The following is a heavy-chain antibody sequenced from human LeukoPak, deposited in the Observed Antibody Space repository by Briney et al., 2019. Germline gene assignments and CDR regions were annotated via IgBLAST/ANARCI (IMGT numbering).Heavy chain of an antibody. CDR2: ISSNSEAT. CDR3: ARVARGNYYHFDS. D-gene: IGHD1-26*01. CDR1: GFTFSTYS. Sequence: GGSLRLPCAASGFTFSTYSLTWVRQAPGKGLEWVSYISSNSEATSYADSVKGRFTSSRDYARNSLYLHMTSLRAEDTAVYYCARVARGNYYHFDSWGQGTLVTVSS. J-gene: IGHJ4*02. V-gene: IGHV3-48*04.